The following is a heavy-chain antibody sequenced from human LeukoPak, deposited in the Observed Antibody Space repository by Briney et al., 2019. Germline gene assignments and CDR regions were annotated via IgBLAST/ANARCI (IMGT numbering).Heavy chain of an antibody. CDR2: ISSGSSYI. Sequence: PGGSLRLSCAASGFIFSSYSMNWVRQAPGKGLDWVSSISSGSSYIYYADSVKGRFTISRDNAKNSLYLQMNSLRAEDTAVYYCARTYYDFWSGYRYYYMDVWGKGTTVTVSS. V-gene: IGHV3-21*01. CDR1: GFIFSSYS. D-gene: IGHD3-3*01. CDR3: ARTYYDFWSGYRYYYMDV. J-gene: IGHJ6*03.